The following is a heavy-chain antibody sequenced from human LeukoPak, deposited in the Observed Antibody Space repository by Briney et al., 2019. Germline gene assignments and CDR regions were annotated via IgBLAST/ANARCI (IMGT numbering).Heavy chain of an antibody. J-gene: IGHJ4*02. Sequence: LSGGSLRLSCAASGFTFSRYSMNWVRQAPGKGLEWVSAISGSGGSTYYADSVKGRFTISRDNSKNTLYLQMNSLRAEDTAVYYCARGIAVADFDYWGQGTLVTVSS. CDR1: GFTFSRYS. D-gene: IGHD6-19*01. V-gene: IGHV3-23*01. CDR2: ISGSGGST. CDR3: ARGIAVADFDY.